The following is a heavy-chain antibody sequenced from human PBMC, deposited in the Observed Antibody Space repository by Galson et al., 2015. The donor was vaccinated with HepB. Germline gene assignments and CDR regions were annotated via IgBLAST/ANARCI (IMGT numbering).Heavy chain of an antibody. Sequence: SLRLSCAVSGSAFSSDWMHWVRQAPGKGLVWVSRINSYGTITKYADSVKGRFTISRDNAKSTVYLRMNSLRAEDTGVYYCARAGYTGYDFGYWGQGTLVTVSS. CDR3: ARAGYTGYDFGY. J-gene: IGHJ4*02. D-gene: IGHD5-12*01. CDR2: INSYGTIT. CDR1: GSAFSSDW. V-gene: IGHV3-74*01.